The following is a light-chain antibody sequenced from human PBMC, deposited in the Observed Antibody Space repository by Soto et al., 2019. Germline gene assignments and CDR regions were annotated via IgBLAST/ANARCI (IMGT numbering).Light chain of an antibody. V-gene: IGKV2-30*01. CDR2: KVS. Sequence: DVVMTPSPLSLPVTLGQPASISCRSSQSLVYSDGNTYLNWVQQRPGQSPRRLVYKVSNRDSGVADRWGGSGAGTDFTRKISRVEAEDVGGCYCRQGTHGAWTFGRGTKGEIK. CDR1: QSLVYSDGNTY. CDR3: RQGTHGAWT. J-gene: IGKJ1*01.